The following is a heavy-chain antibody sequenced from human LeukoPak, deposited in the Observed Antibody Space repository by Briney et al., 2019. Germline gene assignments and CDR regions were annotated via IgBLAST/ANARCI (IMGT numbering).Heavy chain of an antibody. J-gene: IGHJ5*02. Sequence: GGSLRLSCAASGFTFSSYAMSWVRQAPGKGLEWVSAISGSGGSTYYADSVKGRFTISRDNSKNTLYLQMNSLRAEDTAVYYCAKDYYGSRSYPNWFDPWGQGTLVTVSS. D-gene: IGHD3-10*01. CDR3: AKDYYGSRSYPNWFDP. CDR1: GFTFSSYA. CDR2: ISGSGGST. V-gene: IGHV3-23*01.